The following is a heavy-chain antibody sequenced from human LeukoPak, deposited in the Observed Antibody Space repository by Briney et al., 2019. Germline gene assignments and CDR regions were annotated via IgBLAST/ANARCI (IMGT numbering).Heavy chain of an antibody. Sequence: ASVKVSCKASGGTFSGYAINWVRQAPGQGLEWTGGIIPIFGTANYAQKFQDRVTITADESTSTAYMELSSLRSEDTAIYYCASRLYCSNTRCRNFPFAYWGQGTLVTVSS. J-gene: IGHJ4*02. CDR2: IIPIFGTA. CDR1: GGTFSGYA. D-gene: IGHD2-2*01. V-gene: IGHV1-69*13. CDR3: ASRLYCSNTRCRNFPFAY.